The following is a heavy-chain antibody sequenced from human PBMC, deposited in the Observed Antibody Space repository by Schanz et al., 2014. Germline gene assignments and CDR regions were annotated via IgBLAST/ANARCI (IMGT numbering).Heavy chain of an antibody. D-gene: IGHD2-21*01. Sequence: EVQLVESGGGLVKPGESLRLSCVASGFSFSNYSMNWVRQAPGKGLEWLSHISGSGGDSVDYADSVKGRFTISRDNTRNSLYLQMNSLRVDDTAVYYCAREFVNWGQGTLVTVSS. CDR3: AREFVN. CDR2: ISGSGGDSV. V-gene: IGHV3-21*05. CDR1: GFSFSNYS. J-gene: IGHJ1*01.